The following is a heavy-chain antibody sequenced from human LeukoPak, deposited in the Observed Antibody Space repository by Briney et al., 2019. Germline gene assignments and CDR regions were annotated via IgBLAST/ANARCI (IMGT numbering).Heavy chain of an antibody. V-gene: IGHV3-7*01. Sequence: GGSLRLSSAASGFTFSTYWMTWVRQAPGKGLEWVANIMQDGSEKNYVDSVKGRFTISRDNAKNSLYLQMNSLRAEDTAVYYCARDNYGSGSYYTYFDYWGQGTLVTVSS. CDR3: ARDNYGSGSYYTYFDY. J-gene: IGHJ4*02. CDR2: IMQDGSEK. D-gene: IGHD3-10*01. CDR1: GFTFSTYW.